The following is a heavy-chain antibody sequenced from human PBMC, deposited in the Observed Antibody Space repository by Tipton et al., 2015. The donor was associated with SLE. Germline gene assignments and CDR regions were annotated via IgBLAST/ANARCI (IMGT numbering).Heavy chain of an antibody. J-gene: IGHJ4*02. CDR3: ARPLRYFDWLSGL. CDR2: MFSSGNT. CDR1: GGSISSSSYY. V-gene: IGHV4-39*07. Sequence: TLSLTCTVSGGSISSSSYYWGWIRQSPGKGLEWIGSMFSSGNTYSNPSLRSRLTIAADTSKNQFSLRLSSVTAADTAVFYCARPLRYFDWLSGLWGQGTLVTVSS. D-gene: IGHD3-9*01.